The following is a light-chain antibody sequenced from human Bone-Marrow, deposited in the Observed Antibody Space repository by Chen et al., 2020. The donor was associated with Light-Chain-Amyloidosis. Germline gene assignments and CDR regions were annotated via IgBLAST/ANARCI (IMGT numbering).Light chain of an antibody. CDR1: SGYIASNY. CDR3: QSYDITKV. CDR2: EDN. V-gene: IGLV6-57*01. Sequence: NFVLIQPHSVSESPGKTVTISCTRSSGYIASNYVHWYQQRPGRSPTIVIYEDNQRPSGVPDRFSGSIDRSSNSASLTRSGLKTEDEGDYYCQSYDITKVFGGGTKVTVL. J-gene: IGLJ2*01.